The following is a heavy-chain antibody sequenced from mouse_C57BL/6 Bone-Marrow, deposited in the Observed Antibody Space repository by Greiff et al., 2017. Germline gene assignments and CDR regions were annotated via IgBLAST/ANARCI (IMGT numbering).Heavy chain of an antibody. D-gene: IGHD1-1*01. Sequence: DVKLVESGGGLVQPKGSLKLSCAASGFSFNTYAMNWVRQAPGKGLEWVARIRSKSNNYATYYADSVKDRFTISRDDSESMLYLQMNNLKTEDTAMYYCVRHEGLYGSSYGYAMDYWGQGTSVTVSS. J-gene: IGHJ4*01. CDR1: GFSFNTYA. V-gene: IGHV10-1*01. CDR2: IRSKSNNYAT. CDR3: VRHEGLYGSSYGYAMDY.